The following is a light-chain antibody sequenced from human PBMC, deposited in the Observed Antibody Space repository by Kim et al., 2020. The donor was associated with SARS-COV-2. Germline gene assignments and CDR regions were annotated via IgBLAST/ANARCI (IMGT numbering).Light chain of an antibody. CDR3: QQSYSAPYT. Sequence: ASVGDRVTVTCRASQTINSYLTWYQQKPGKAPKLLIYAASSLQSGVPSRFSGSGSGTDFTLTISSLQPEDFATYYCQQSYSAPYTFGQGTKVDIK. CDR1: QTINSY. V-gene: IGKV1-39*01. J-gene: IGKJ2*01. CDR2: AAS.